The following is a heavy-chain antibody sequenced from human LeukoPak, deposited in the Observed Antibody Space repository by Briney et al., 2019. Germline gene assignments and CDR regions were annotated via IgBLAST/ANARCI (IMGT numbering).Heavy chain of an antibody. D-gene: IGHD6-13*01. CDR2: INHSGST. Sequence: SETLSLTCTVSGGSISSGDYYWSWIRQPPGTGLEWIGEINHSGSTNYNPSLKSRVTISVDTSKNQFSLKLSSVTAADTAVYYCARGWGSSSWLDYWGQGTLVTVSS. J-gene: IGHJ4*02. CDR1: GGSISSGDYY. V-gene: IGHV4-39*07. CDR3: ARGWGSSSWLDY.